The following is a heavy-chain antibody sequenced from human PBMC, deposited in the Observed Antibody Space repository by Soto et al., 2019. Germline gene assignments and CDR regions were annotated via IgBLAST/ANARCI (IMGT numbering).Heavy chain of an antibody. D-gene: IGHD3-10*01. J-gene: IGHJ3*02. CDR2: ISYDGSNK. CDR3: AKDGWFVALDI. V-gene: IGHV3-30*18. Sequence: HPGGSLRLSCAASGFTFSSYGMHWVRQAPGKGLEWVAVISYDGSNKYYADSVKGRFTISRDNSKNTLYLQMNSLRAEDTAVYYCAKDGWFVALDIWGQGTMVTVSS. CDR1: GFTFSSYG.